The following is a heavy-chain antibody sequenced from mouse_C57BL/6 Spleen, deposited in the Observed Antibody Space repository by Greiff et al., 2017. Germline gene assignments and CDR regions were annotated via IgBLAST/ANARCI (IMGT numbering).Heavy chain of an antibody. D-gene: IGHD2-4*01. V-gene: IGHV5-16*01. CDR1: GFTFSDYY. Sequence: EVQRVESEGGLVQPGSSMKLSCTASGFTFSDYYMAWVRQVPEKGLEWVANINYDGSSTYYLDSLKSRFIISRDNAKNILYLQMSSLKSEDTATYYCARESYDYDGFDYWGQGTTLTVSS. J-gene: IGHJ2*01. CDR2: INYDGSST. CDR3: ARESYDYDGFDY.